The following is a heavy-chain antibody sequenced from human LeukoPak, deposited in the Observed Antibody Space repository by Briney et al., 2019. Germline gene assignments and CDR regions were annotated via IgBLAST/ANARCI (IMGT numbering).Heavy chain of an antibody. CDR2: ISSSSNYI. J-gene: IGHJ4*02. V-gene: IGHV3-21*01. CDR3: ARDKRQERWPDY. CDR1: GFTFSSYS. Sequence: GGSLRLSCAASGFTFSSYSMNWVRQAPGKGLEWVSSISSSSNYIYYADSVKGRLTISRDNTKNSLYLHMDSLRAEDTAVYYCARDKRQERWPDYWGQGTLVTVSS. D-gene: IGHD5-24*01.